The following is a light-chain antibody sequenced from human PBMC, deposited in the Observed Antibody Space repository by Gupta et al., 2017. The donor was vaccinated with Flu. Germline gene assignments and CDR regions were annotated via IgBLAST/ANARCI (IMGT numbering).Light chain of an antibody. J-gene: IGKJ1*01. V-gene: IGKV1-5*03. Sequence: DVQMTQSPSTLSASVGGRVTITCRASETINNYLAWYQQKPGEAPKLLIYKASNLESGVPSRFSASGSGTEFTLTISSLQPDDFATYYCQQYDSSRTFGQGTKVEIK. CDR1: ETINNY. CDR3: QQYDSSRT. CDR2: KAS.